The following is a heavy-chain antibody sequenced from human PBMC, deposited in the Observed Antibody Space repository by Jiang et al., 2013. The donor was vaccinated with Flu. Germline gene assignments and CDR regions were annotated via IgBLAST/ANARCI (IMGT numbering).Heavy chain of an antibody. J-gene: IGHJ4*02. CDR2: NT. D-gene: IGHD6-19*01. Sequence: NTKYSQKFQGRVTITRDTSASTAYMELSSLRSEDTAVYYCARTRSGWYFDYWGQGTLVTVSS. CDR3: ARTRSGWYFDY. V-gene: IGHV1-3*01.